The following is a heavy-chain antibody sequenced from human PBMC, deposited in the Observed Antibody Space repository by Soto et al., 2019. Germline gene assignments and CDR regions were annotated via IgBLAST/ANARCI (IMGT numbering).Heavy chain of an antibody. D-gene: IGHD3-9*01. J-gene: IGHJ6*02. V-gene: IGHV1-8*01. Sequence: VASVKVSCKTSGYTFTNFGLSWVRQATGQGLEWMGWMNPNSGNTGYAQKFQGRVTMTRNTSISTAYMELSSLRSEDTAVYYCANQPGYYDILTGYYYYYGMDVWGQGTTVTVSS. CDR2: MNPNSGNT. CDR1: GYTFTNFG. CDR3: ANQPGYYDILTGYYYYYGMDV.